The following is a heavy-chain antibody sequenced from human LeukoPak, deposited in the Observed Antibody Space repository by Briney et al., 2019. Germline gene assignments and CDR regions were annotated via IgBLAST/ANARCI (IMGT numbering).Heavy chain of an antibody. Sequence: ESGPTLVQPTQTLTLTCTFSGFSLSSSGGGVGWIRQPPGEALDWLALIYWNDDVPYSPSLRSRLTITKDTSKNQVVLTMTNMDPVDTATYYCAHSPYSTNWLFSDYWGQGTLVTVSS. CDR3: AHSPYSTNWLFSDY. J-gene: IGHJ4*02. V-gene: IGHV2-5*01. CDR1: GFSLSSSGGG. D-gene: IGHD3-9*01. CDR2: IYWNDDV.